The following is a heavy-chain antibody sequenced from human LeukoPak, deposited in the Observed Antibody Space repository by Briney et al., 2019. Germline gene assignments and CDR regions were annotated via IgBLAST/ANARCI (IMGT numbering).Heavy chain of an antibody. J-gene: IGHJ4*02. Sequence: PGGSLRLSCAASGFTFSSYGMHWVRQAPGKGLEWVAVISYDGNIKYYANSVKGRFTISRDNSKNTLYLQMNSLRAEDTAVYYCAKRSGDSSGWYTADYWGQGTLVTVSS. CDR1: GFTFSSYG. D-gene: IGHD6-19*01. CDR3: AKRSGDSSGWYTADY. CDR2: ISYDGNIK. V-gene: IGHV3-30*18.